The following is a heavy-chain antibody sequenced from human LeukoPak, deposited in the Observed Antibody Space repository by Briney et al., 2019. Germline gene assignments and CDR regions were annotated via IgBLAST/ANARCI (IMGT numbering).Heavy chain of an antibody. CDR2: IYTSGST. V-gene: IGHV4-4*07. CDR1: GGSISSYY. CDR3: ARVYSSSSYYYYYYMDV. D-gene: IGHD6-6*01. Sequence: SETLTLTCTVSGGSISSYYWSWSRQPAGKGLEWIGRIYTSGSTNYNPSLKSRVTISVDTSKNQFSLKLSSVTAADTAVYYCARVYSSSSYYYYYYMDVWGKGTTVTVSS. J-gene: IGHJ6*03.